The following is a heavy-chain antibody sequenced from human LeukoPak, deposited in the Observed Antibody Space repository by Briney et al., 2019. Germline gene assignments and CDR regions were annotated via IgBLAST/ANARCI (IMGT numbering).Heavy chain of an antibody. CDR3: ARDEEDTAMVS. V-gene: IGHV4-39*07. Sequence: SETLSLTCTVSGGSISSSSYYWGWIRQPPGKGLEWIGSIYYSGSTYYNPSLKSRVTISVDTSKNQFSLKLSSVTAADTAVYYCARDEEDTAMVSWGQGTLVTVSS. CDR1: GGSISSSSYY. D-gene: IGHD5-18*01. J-gene: IGHJ5*02. CDR2: IYYSGST.